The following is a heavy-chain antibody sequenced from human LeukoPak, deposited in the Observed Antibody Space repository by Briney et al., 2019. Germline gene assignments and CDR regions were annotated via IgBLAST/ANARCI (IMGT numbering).Heavy chain of an antibody. D-gene: IGHD3-9*01. Sequence: ASVKVSCKASGYTFTSYAMHWVRQAPGQRLEWMGWINAGNGNTKYSQKFQGRVTITRDTSASTAYMELSSLRSEDTAVYYCARDYYDILTGRNWFDPWGQGTLVTVSS. CDR1: GYTFTSYA. J-gene: IGHJ5*02. CDR2: INAGNGNT. V-gene: IGHV1-3*01. CDR3: ARDYYDILTGRNWFDP.